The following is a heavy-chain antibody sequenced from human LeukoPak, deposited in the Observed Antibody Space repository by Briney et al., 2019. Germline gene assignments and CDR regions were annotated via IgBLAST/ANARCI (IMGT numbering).Heavy chain of an antibody. CDR3: ARFISVADKGDY. CDR1: GYSFTSYW. D-gene: IGHD6-13*01. V-gene: IGHV5-51*01. CDR2: IYPGDSDT. J-gene: IGHJ4*02. Sequence: RGESLKISCKSSGYSFTSYWIGWVRQMPGKGLEWMGIIYPGDSDTRYSPSFQGQVTISADKSISTAYLQWSSLKASDTAIYYCARFISVADKGDYWGQGTLVTVSS.